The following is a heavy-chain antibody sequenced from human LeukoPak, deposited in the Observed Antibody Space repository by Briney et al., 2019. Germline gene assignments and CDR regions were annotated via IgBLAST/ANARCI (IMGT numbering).Heavy chain of an antibody. V-gene: IGHV4-4*07. CDR1: GGSISSYY. J-gene: IGHJ4*02. D-gene: IGHD5-18*01. Sequence: SETLSLTCTVSGGSISSYYWSWIRQPAGKGLEWIGRIYTSGSTNYNPSLKSRVTMSVDTSKNQFSLKLSSVTAADTAVYYCAREVRVTAMVTVIDYWGQGTLVTVSS. CDR2: IYTSGST. CDR3: AREVRVTAMVTVIDY.